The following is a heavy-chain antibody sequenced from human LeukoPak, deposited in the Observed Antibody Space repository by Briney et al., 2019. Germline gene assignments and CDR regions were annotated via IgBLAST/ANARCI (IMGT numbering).Heavy chain of an antibody. CDR3: ARDGYNYPVYFQH. D-gene: IGHD5-24*01. CDR1: GYTFTSYD. J-gene: IGHJ1*01. Sequence: ASVKVSCKASGYTFTSYDINWVRQATGRGLEWMGWMNPNSGNTGYAQKFQGRVTMTRNTSISTAYMELSSLRSEDTAVYYCARDGYNYPVYFQHWGQGTLVTVSS. CDR2: MNPNSGNT. V-gene: IGHV1-8*01.